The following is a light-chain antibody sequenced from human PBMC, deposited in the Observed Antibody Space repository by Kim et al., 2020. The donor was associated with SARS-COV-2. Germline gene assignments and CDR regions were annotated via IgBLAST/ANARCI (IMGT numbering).Light chain of an antibody. Sequence: SAGHRVTITCRASQGISSHLAWYQQKPGKAPKLLIYAASTLQSGVPSRFSGSGSGTEFTLTISSLQPEDFTTYYCQQLNSYPRLTFGGGTKVDIK. CDR3: QQLNSYPRLT. CDR1: QGISSH. V-gene: IGKV1-9*01. J-gene: IGKJ4*01. CDR2: AAS.